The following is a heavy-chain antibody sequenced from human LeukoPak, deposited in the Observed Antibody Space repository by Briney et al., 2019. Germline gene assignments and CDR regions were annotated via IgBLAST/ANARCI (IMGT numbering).Heavy chain of an antibody. J-gene: IGHJ4*02. V-gene: IGHV4-38-2*02. D-gene: IGHD2-8*01. CDR2: IYYSGST. CDR3: ARDFKAGVLDY. Sequence: SETLSLTCTVSGYSISSGYYWGWIRQPPGKGLEWIGSIYYSGSTYYNPSLKSRVTISVDTSKNQFSLKLSSVTAADAAVYYCARDFKAGVLDYWGQGTLVTVSS. CDR1: GYSISSGYY.